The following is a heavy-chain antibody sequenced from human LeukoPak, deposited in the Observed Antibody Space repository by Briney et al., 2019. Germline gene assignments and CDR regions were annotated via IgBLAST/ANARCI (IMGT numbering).Heavy chain of an antibody. CDR1: GGSFSGYY. Sequence: AETLSLTCSVYGGSFSGYYWSWIRQPPGKGREWMGEINHSGSTNYNPSLKSPVTVSVDTSKNQFSLKLSSVTAADTAVYYCARGGGEYSSSYPYYYYYMDVWGKGNTVTVSS. V-gene: IGHV4-34*01. J-gene: IGHJ6*03. D-gene: IGHD6-6*01. CDR2: INHSGST. CDR3: ARGGGEYSSSYPYYYYYMDV.